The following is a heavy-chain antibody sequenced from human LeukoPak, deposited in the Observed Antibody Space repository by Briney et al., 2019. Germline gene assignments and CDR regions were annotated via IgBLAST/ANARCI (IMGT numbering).Heavy chain of an antibody. Sequence: PSETLSLTCTVSGGSISSSSYYWGWIRPPPGKGLEWIGSIYYSGSTYYNPSLNSRVTISVDTSKNQFSLKLSSVTAADTAVYYCARWGYSHGYFDYWGQGTLVTVSS. D-gene: IGHD1-26*01. J-gene: IGHJ4*02. CDR3: ARWGYSHGYFDY. CDR1: GGSISSSSYY. CDR2: IYYSGST. V-gene: IGHV4-39*01.